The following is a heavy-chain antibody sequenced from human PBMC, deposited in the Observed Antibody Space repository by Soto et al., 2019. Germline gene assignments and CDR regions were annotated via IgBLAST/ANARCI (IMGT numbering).Heavy chain of an antibody. D-gene: IGHD2-15*01. Sequence: SETLSLTCTVSGGSISSYYWCWIRQPPGLGLEWIGNIYYSGSTNYNPSLKSRVTVSVDTSKNQYSLRLSSVTAADTAVYFCARPLAGQTVVGFDHWGQGTLVTVSS. CDR2: IYYSGST. V-gene: IGHV4-59*08. CDR1: GGSISSYY. J-gene: IGHJ4*02. CDR3: ARPLAGQTVVGFDH.